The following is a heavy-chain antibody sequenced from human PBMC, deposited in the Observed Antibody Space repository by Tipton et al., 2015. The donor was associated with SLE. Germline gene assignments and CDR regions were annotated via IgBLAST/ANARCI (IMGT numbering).Heavy chain of an antibody. D-gene: IGHD3-9*01. V-gene: IGHV3-23*01. Sequence: GSLRLSCAASGFTFSSYAMSWVRQAPGKGLEWVSAISGSGGSTYYADSVKGRFTISRDNAKNSLYLQMNSLRAEDTAVYYCARGPLDYDVFPYYFDYWGQGALVTVSS. CDR2: ISGSGGST. CDR1: GFTFSSYA. CDR3: ARGPLDYDVFPYYFDY. J-gene: IGHJ4*02.